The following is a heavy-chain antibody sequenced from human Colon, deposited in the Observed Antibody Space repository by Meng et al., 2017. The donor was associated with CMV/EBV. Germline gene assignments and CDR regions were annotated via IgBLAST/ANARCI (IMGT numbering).Heavy chain of an antibody. V-gene: IGHV4-61*01. D-gene: IGHD2-15*01. CDR2: ISYSGKT. J-gene: IGHJ6*02. Sequence: SETLSLTCTVSGGSVSSANSYWSWVRQPPGKGLEWIGYISYSGKTNYNPSLESRVTITGDTSKNQFSLKLNSVTAADTAFHYCARESMVAVSRYYFYLMDVWGQGATVTVSS. CDR3: ARESMVAVSRYYFYLMDV. CDR1: GGSVSSANSY.